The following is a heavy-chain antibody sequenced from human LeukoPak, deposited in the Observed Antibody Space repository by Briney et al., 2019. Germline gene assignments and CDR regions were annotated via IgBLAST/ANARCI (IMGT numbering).Heavy chain of an antibody. CDR1: GGSISSDDYY. D-gene: IGHD1-26*01. J-gene: IGHJ4*02. CDR2: IYTSGST. V-gene: IGHV4-61*02. CDR3: ARDVGSGSYRGFDY. Sequence: SETLSLTCTVSGGSISSDDYYWSWIRQPAGKGLEWIGRIYTSGSTNYNPSLKSRVTMSVDTSKNQFSLKLSSVTAADTAVYYCARDVGSGSYRGFDYWGQGTLVTVSS.